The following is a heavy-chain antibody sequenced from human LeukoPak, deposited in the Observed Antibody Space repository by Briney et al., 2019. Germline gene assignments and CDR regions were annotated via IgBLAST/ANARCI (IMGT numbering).Heavy chain of an antibody. CDR2: IHTSGST. CDR1: GGSISSYY. Sequence: PSESLSLTCTVSGGSISSYYCTWIRQSAGKGREWIGRIHTSGSTNHNPSLKSRVTMSVDTSNNQFSLKLSPVTAADTAVYYCARETEVPGGRSWDFWGQGTLVTVSS. D-gene: IGHD6-19*01. J-gene: IGHJ4*02. V-gene: IGHV4-4*07. CDR3: ARETEVPGGRSWDF.